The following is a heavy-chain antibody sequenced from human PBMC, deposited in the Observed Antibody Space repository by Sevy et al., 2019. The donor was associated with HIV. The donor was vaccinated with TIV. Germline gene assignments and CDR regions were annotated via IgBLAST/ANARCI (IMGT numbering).Heavy chain of an antibody. Sequence: GGSLRPSCVASGFTFSSYEMNWVRQAPGKGLEWVSKISTSGKSTFYADSVEGRVTISRDNTKNSVFLETNNLRVEDTAVYYCLRSGGAYDAGFDPWGQGTLVTVSS. D-gene: IGHD3-22*01. CDR2: ISTSGKST. V-gene: IGHV3-48*03. J-gene: IGHJ5*02. CDR3: LRSGGAYDAGFDP. CDR1: GFTFSSYE.